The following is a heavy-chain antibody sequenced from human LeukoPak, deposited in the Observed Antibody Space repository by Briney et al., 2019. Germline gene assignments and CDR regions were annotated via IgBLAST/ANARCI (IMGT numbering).Heavy chain of an antibody. D-gene: IGHD4-17*01. CDR2: ISGSGGST. V-gene: IGHV3-23*01. CDR1: GFTFSSYA. J-gene: IGHJ4*02. Sequence: GGSLRLSCAASGFTFSSYAMSWVRQAPGKGLEWVSAISGSGGSTYYADSVKGRFTISRDNSKNTLYLQMNSLRAEDTAVYYCARDLSGVRGGTYGDYVFGYWGQGTLVTVSS. CDR3: ARDLSGVRGGTYGDYVFGY.